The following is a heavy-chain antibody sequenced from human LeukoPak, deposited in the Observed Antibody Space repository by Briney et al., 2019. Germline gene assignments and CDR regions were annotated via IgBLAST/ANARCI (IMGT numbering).Heavy chain of an antibody. D-gene: IGHD4-23*01. CDR3: ARGYGGNSTTDY. V-gene: IGHV4-34*01. J-gene: IGHJ4*02. Sequence: SETLSLTCAVYGGSFSGYYWSWIRQPPGKGLEWIGEINHSGSTNYNPALKSRVTISVDTSNNQFSLKLSSVTAADTAVYYCARGYGGNSTTDYWGQGTLVTVSP. CDR2: INHSGST. CDR1: GGSFSGYY.